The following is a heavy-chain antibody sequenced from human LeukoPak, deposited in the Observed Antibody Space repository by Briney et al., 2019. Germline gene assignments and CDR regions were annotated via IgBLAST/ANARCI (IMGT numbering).Heavy chain of an antibody. CDR1: GYTFTSYG. J-gene: IGHJ4*02. V-gene: IGHV1-18*01. D-gene: IGHD3-22*01. Sequence: ASVKVSCKASGYTFTSYGISWVRQAPGQGLEWMGWISAYNGNTNYAQKLQGRVTMTTDTSTSTAYVELRSLRSDDTAVYYCARLDYYDSSALGYFDYWGQGTLVTVSS. CDR2: ISAYNGNT. CDR3: ARLDYYDSSALGYFDY.